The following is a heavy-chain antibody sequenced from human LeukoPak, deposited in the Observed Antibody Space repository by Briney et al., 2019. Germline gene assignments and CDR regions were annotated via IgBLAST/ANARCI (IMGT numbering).Heavy chain of an antibody. V-gene: IGHV3-73*01. CDR2: IRSKGNNYAT. J-gene: IGHJ4*02. CDR1: GFTFSGSA. D-gene: IGHD1-7*01. CDR3: TRHETSIDY. Sequence: GGSLRLSCAASGFTFSGSAMHWVRQASGKGLEWVGHIRSKGNNYATAYAASVKGRFTISRDDSKNTVYLQMDSLKTEDTAVYYCTRHETSIDYWGQGTLVTVSS.